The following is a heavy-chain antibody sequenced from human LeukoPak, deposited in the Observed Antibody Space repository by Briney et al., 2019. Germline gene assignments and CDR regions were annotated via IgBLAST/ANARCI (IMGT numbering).Heavy chain of an antibody. Sequence: GGSLRLSCAASGFTFSNYAMRWVRQAPGKGLGWVSGISGSGDSTYYAESVKVRFTISRDNYTNTLYLQMNSLRAEDTAVYYCARRSGIAVAGDFDYWGQGTLVTVSS. V-gene: IGHV3-23*01. CDR3: ARRSGIAVAGDFDY. J-gene: IGHJ4*02. CDR2: ISGSGDST. CDR1: GFTFSNYA. D-gene: IGHD6-19*01.